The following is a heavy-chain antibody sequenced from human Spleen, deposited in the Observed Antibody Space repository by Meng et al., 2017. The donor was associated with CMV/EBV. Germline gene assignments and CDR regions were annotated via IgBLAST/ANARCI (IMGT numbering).Heavy chain of an antibody. J-gene: IGHJ6*02. Sequence: GESLKISCTDSGFTLRNYAVHWVRQAPGKGLEWVAVTSSDGTNKFYADSVKGRFTISRDNAKNSLYLQMNSLRAEDTAVYYCARGAPYQLRGENYDYYGMDVWGQGTTVTVSS. CDR2: TSSDGTNK. CDR1: GFTLRNYA. V-gene: IGHV3-30-3*01. CDR3: ARGAPYQLRGENYDYYGMDV. D-gene: IGHD2-2*01.